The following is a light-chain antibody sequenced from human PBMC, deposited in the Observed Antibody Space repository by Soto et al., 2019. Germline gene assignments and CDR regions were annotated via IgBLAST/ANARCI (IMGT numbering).Light chain of an antibody. CDR3: QQRSDWPLT. CDR2: DAS. Sequence: EIVLTQSPATLSLSPGESATLSCGASQSVSSYFAWYQQKPGQAPRLLIYDASNRATGIPARFSGSGSGTDFTLTISSLEPEDFAVYYCQQRSDWPLTFGQGTKVEIK. V-gene: IGKV3-11*01. CDR1: QSVSSY. J-gene: IGKJ1*01.